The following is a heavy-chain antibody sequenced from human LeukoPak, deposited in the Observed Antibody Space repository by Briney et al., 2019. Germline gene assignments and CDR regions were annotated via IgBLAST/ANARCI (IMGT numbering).Heavy chain of an antibody. CDR2: IYYSGST. D-gene: IGHD2-21*02. CDR1: GGSISTYY. V-gene: IGHV4-59*01. CDR3: ARVAYCGGDCYSYYFDY. J-gene: IGHJ4*02. Sequence: SETLSLTCTVPGGSISTYYWSWIRQPPGKGLEWIGYIYYSGSTNYNPSLKSRVTISVDTSKNQFSLKLSSVTAADTAVYYCARVAYCGGDCYSYYFDYWGQGTLVTVSS.